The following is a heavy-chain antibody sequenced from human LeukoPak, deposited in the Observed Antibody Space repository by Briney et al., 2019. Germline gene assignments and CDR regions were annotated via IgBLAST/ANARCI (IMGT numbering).Heavy chain of an antibody. D-gene: IGHD2-2*01. CDR3: ARRRYCSSTSCYAGQYYFDY. CDR2: IYPGDSDT. J-gene: IGHJ4*02. CDR1: GYSFTSYW. V-gene: IGHV5-51*01. Sequence: GESLKISCKGSGYSFTSYWIGWVRQLPGKGLEWMGIIYPGDSDTRYSPSFQGQVTISADKSISTAYLQWSSLKASDTAMYYCARRRYCSSTSCYAGQYYFDYWGQGTLVTVSS.